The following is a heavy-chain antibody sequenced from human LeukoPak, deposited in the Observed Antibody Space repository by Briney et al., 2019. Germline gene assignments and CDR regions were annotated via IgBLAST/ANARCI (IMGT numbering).Heavy chain of an antibody. CDR2: IKSDGTT. J-gene: IGHJ4*02. CDR1: GLTVTSNH. CDR3: ARLRRGY. V-gene: IGHV3-53*01. Sequence: GGSLRLSCAASGLTVTSNHMSWGRQAPGKGLEWVSLIKSDGTTEYADSVKGRFTISRDNSKNTLFLQMNSLRVEDTAVYYCARLRRGYWGRGTPVTVSS.